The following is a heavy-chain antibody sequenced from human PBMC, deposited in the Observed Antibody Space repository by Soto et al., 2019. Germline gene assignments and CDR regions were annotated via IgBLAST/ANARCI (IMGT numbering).Heavy chain of an antibody. CDR2: IIPILGIA. CDR3: ARGVVVPAATYYFDY. CDR1: GGTFSSYT. D-gene: IGHD2-2*01. J-gene: IGHJ4*02. V-gene: IGHV1-69*02. Sequence: QVQLVQSGAEVKKPGSSVKVSCKASGGTFSSYTISWVRQAPGQGLEWMGRIIPILGIANYAQKFQGRVTITADKSTSTAHMELSSLRSEDTAVYYCARGVVVPAATYYFDYWCQGTLVTVSS.